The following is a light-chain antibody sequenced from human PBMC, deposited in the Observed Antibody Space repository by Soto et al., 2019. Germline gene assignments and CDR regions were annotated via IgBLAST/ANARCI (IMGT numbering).Light chain of an antibody. J-gene: IGLJ1*01. CDR3: SSYTSSSTLDV. CDR2: DVR. Sequence: QSMLTHPASVSGSPGQSITISCTGTTSDVGGYNYVSWYQQHPGKAPKLMIYDVRNRPSGVSNRFSGSKSGNTASLTISGLQAEDEADYYCSSYTSSSTLDVFGTGTKVTV. CDR1: TSDVGGYNY. V-gene: IGLV2-14*01.